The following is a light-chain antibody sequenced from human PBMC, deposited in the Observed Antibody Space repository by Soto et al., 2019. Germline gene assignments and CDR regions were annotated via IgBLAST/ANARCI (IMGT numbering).Light chain of an antibody. CDR3: MQSTQLPPT. V-gene: IGKV2D-29*02. J-gene: IGKJ5*01. CDR2: EVC. CDR1: QSLLHITGETF. Sequence: DVVMTQTPLSLSVAPGQPASISCKSSQSLLHITGETFLFWYLQKPGQSPQLLIYEVCTRVSGVPDRFSGSGSGTDFTLEISRVETHDVRIDYGMQSTQLPPTFGQGTRLRIE.